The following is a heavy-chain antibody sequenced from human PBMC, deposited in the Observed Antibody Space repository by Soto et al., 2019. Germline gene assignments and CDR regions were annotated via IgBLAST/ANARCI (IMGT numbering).Heavy chain of an antibody. V-gene: IGHV3-30-3*01. CDR3: ARGDSSSWCFDY. Sequence: QVQLVESGGGVVQPGRSLRLSCAASGFTFSRYAMHWVRQAPGKGLEWVAVISYDGSNKYYADSVKGRFTISRDNSKNPLYLQMNSLRAEDTAVYYCARGDSSSWCFDYWGQGTLVTVSS. J-gene: IGHJ4*02. D-gene: IGHD6-13*01. CDR2: ISYDGSNK. CDR1: GFTFSRYA.